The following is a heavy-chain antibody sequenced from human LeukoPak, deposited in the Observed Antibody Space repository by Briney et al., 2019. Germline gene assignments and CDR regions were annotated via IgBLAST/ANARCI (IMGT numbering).Heavy chain of an antibody. CDR2: IKQDGSEK. D-gene: IGHD6-19*01. Sequence: GGSLRLSCAASGFTFSSYWMSWVRQAPGKGLEWVANIKQDGSEKYYVDSVKGRFTISRDNAKNSLYLQMNSLRAEDTAVYYCARVGSGWTYNWFDPWGQGTLVTVSS. V-gene: IGHV3-7*01. J-gene: IGHJ5*02. CDR1: GFTFSSYW. CDR3: ARVGSGWTYNWFDP.